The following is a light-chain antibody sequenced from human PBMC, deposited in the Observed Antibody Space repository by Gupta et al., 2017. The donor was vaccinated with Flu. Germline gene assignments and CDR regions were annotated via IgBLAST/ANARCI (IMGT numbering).Light chain of an antibody. J-gene: IGKJ2*02. V-gene: IGKV1-39*01. CDR2: AAS. CDR1: QSISSY. Sequence: LQLTQSLSSLSASVGDRVTITCRASQSISSYLNWYQQKPGKAPKLLIYAASSLQSGVPSRFSGSGSGTDFTLTISSLQPEDFATYYCQQSYSTPRTFGQGTKLEIK. CDR3: QQSYSTPRT.